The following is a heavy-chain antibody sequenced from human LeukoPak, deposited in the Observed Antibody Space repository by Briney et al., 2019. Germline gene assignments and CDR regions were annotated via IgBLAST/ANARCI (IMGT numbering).Heavy chain of an antibody. CDR2: IYYSGST. CDR1: GGSISSYN. CDR3: ARGSLWFGELSLTFDY. J-gene: IGHJ4*02. D-gene: IGHD3-10*01. Sequence: PSETLSLTCTVSGGSISSYNWSWIRQPPGKGLEWIGYIYYSGSTNYNPSLKSRVTISVDTSKNQFSLKLSSVTAADTAVYYCARGSLWFGELSLTFDYWGQGTLVTVSS. V-gene: IGHV4-59*01.